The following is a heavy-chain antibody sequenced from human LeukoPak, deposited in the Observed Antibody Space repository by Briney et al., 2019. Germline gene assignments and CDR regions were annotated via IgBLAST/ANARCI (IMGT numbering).Heavy chain of an antibody. Sequence: PSETLSLTCTVSGSSISSSSYYWGWIRQPPGNGLEWIGSIYYSGSTYYNPSLKSRVTISVDTSKNQFSLKLSSVTAADTAVYYCARAVAGKLDYYYGMDVWGQGTTVTVSS. CDR1: GSSISSSSYY. J-gene: IGHJ6*02. D-gene: IGHD6-19*01. CDR2: IYYSGST. CDR3: ARAVAGKLDYYYGMDV. V-gene: IGHV4-39*07.